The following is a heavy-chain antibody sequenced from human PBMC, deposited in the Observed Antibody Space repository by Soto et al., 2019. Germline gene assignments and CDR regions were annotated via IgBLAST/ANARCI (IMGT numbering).Heavy chain of an antibody. J-gene: IGHJ4*02. CDR2: INHSGST. D-gene: IGHD3-16*02. Sequence: TSETLSLTCAVYGGSFSGYYWSWIRQPPGKGLEWIGEINHSGSTNYNPSLKSRVTISVDTSKNQFSLKLSSVTAADTAVYYCARGPYVWGSYRKRVFDYWGQGTLVTVSS. CDR3: ARGPYVWGSYRKRVFDY. CDR1: GGSFSGYY. V-gene: IGHV4-34*01.